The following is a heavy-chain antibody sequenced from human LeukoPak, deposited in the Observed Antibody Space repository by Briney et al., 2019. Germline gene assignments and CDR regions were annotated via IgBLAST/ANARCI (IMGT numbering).Heavy chain of an antibody. Sequence: GGSLRLSCAASGFSFNSFGMHWVRQAPGKGLEWVAVISYDGSKKYYADSVKGRFTISRDNSKNTFYLQMNSLRAEDTAVYYCAKEIRGWGYFDYWGRGTLVTVSS. J-gene: IGHJ4*02. CDR1: GFSFNSFG. CDR2: ISYDGSKK. CDR3: AKEIRGWGYFDY. D-gene: IGHD6-19*01. V-gene: IGHV3-30*18.